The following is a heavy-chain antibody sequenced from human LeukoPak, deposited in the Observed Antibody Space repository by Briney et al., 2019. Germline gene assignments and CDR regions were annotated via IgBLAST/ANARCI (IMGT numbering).Heavy chain of an antibody. V-gene: IGHV3-74*01. CDR3: AREGDVVDTIGSFDY. J-gene: IGHJ4*02. D-gene: IGHD5-12*01. CDR2: VNDDGSGT. Sequence: GGSLRLSCEASGFSFSRYWMHWVRQAPGKGLVWVSRVNDDGSGTNYADSVRGRFIISRDNAKNTLYLQMSSLRAEDTAVYYCAREGDVVDTIGSFDYWGQGTLVTVSS. CDR1: GFSFSRYW.